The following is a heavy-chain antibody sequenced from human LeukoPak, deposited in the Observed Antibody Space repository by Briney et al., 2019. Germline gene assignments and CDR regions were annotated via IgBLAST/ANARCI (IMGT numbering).Heavy chain of an antibody. J-gene: IGHJ3*02. V-gene: IGHV1-18*01. CDR1: GYIFTKYS. CDR3: ARVAGVTTMVNTFDI. CDR2: ISGYNGHR. D-gene: IGHD5-18*01. Sequence: GASVKFSCKASGYIFTKYSIAWVRQAPGQGLEWMGWISGYNGHRNNAQKFQGRVTMTTDTSTSTAHMELRSLRSDDTALYYCARVAGVTTMVNTFDIWGQGTMVTVSS.